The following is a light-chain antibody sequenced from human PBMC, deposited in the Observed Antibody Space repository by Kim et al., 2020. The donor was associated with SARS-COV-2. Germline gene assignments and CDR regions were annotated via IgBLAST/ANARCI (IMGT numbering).Light chain of an antibody. Sequence: SYELTQPHSVSVAPGKTARITCGGNNIGSKSVNWYQQKPGQAPVLVIYYDSDRPSGIPERFSGSNSGNTATLTISRVEAGDEADYYCQVWDSSSDGVFGG. V-gene: IGLV3-21*04. CDR2: YDS. CDR3: QVWDSSSDGV. CDR1: NIGSKS. J-gene: IGLJ2*01.